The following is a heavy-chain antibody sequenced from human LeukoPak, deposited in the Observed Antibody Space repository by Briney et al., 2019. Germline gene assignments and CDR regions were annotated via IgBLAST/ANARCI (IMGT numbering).Heavy chain of an antibody. V-gene: IGHV3-21*01. CDR3: VRDFLGESGAGGY. CDR2: ISPSGNSK. J-gene: IGHJ4*02. D-gene: IGHD3-10*01. Sequence: GVSLRLSCATSTFTFSSYTMKWVRQARGKGREGGSAISPSGNSKYHADSVKGRFTISRDNAENSLYMQMNSLRAEDTGVYYCVRDFLGESGAGGYWGQGTLVTVSS. CDR1: TFTFSSYT.